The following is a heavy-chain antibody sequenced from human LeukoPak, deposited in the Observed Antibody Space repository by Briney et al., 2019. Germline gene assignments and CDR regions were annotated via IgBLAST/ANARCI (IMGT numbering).Heavy chain of an antibody. CDR2: IKSKTDGGTT. Sequence: GGSLRLSCAASGFTFSNAWMSWVRQAPGKGLEWVGRIKSKTDGGTTDYAAPVKGRFTISRDDSKNTLYLQMNSLKTEDTAVYYCTTVGTVTTAGYYYYGMDVWGQGTTVTASS. V-gene: IGHV3-15*01. J-gene: IGHJ6*02. D-gene: IGHD4-17*01. CDR3: TTVGTVTTAGYYYYGMDV. CDR1: GFTFSNAW.